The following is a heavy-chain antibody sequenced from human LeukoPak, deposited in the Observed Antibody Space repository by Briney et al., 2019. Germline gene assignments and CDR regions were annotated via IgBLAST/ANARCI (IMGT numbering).Heavy chain of an antibody. Sequence: SETLSLTCAVYGGSFSGYYWSWIRQPPGKGLEWIGEINHSGSTNYNPSLKSRVTISVDTSKNQFSLKLSSVTAADTAVYYCARNPALFQIAAAGHYWGQGTLVTVSS. D-gene: IGHD6-13*01. J-gene: IGHJ4*02. CDR3: ARNPALFQIAAAGHY. V-gene: IGHV4-34*01. CDR2: INHSGST. CDR1: GGSFSGYY.